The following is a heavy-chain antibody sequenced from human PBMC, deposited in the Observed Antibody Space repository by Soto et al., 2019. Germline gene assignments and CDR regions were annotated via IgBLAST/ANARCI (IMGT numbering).Heavy chain of an antibody. CDR1: GYNFAIYW. V-gene: IGHV5-51*01. J-gene: IGHJ5*02. D-gene: IGHD6-25*01. CDR3: ARGFTGSAGRFDP. CDR2: IHPKSSET. Sequence: PGESLKISCKGSGYNFAIYWVAWVRQVPGKGLEWMGIIHPKSSETLYSPSFRGHVTISADKSTDTAFLQWDNLRASDSAIYYCARGFTGSAGRFDPWGQGTLVTVSS.